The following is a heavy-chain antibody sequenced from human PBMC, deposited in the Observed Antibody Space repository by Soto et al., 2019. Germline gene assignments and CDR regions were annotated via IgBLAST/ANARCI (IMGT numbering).Heavy chain of an antibody. CDR3: ARDREMDATQIPDY. Sequence: GASVKVSFKASGDSFSKYTFNWVRQAPGQGLEWMGIINPSGGSTSYAQKFQGRVTMTRDTSTNTVYMELSSLRSEDTAFYYCARDREMDATQIPDYWGQGTMVTVSS. CDR1: GDSFSKYT. J-gene: IGHJ4*02. V-gene: IGHV1-46*01. D-gene: IGHD2-2*02. CDR2: INPSGGST.